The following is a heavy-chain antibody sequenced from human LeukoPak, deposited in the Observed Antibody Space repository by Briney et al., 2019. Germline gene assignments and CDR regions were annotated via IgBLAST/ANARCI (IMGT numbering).Heavy chain of an antibody. CDR1: GFTFDDYA. J-gene: IGHJ6*02. D-gene: IGHD6-6*01. Sequence: GGSLRLSCAASGFTFDDYAMHWVRQAPGKGLEWVSGISWNSDRIGYADSVKGRFTISRDNAKNSLYLQMNSLRAEDTALYYCAKDSSSSPYYGMDVWGQGTTVTVSS. CDR3: AKDSSSSPYYGMDV. V-gene: IGHV3-9*01. CDR2: ISWNSDRI.